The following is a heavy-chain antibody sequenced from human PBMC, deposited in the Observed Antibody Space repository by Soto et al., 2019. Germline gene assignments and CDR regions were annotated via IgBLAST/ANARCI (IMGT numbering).Heavy chain of an antibody. V-gene: IGHV3-30-3*01. CDR1: GFSFSISP. CDR2: ISYDGTNK. J-gene: IGHJ4*02. D-gene: IGHD7-27*01. Sequence: EGSLRLSCAASGFSFSISPMHWVRQAPGKGPEWVALISYDGTNKFYADSVKGRFTISRDNSKSTLYLQVDSLRPEDAAVYYCARDPKTSGGQHWAFNYFDSWGQGTLVTVPS. CDR3: ARDPKTSGGQHWAFNYFDS.